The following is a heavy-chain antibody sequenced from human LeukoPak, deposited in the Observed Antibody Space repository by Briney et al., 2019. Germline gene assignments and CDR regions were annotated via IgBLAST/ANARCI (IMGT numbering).Heavy chain of an antibody. CDR2: ISAYNGNT. J-gene: IGHJ5*02. V-gene: IGHV1-18*01. CDR3: ARDEMVYGDYGASDRRFDP. CDR1: GYTFTSYG. Sequence: ASVKVSCKASGYTFTSYGISWVRQAPGQGLEWMGWISAYNGNTNYAQKLQGRVTMTTDTSTSTAYMELRSLRSDDTAVYYCARDEMVYGDYGASDRRFDPWGQGTLVTVSS. D-gene: IGHD4-17*01.